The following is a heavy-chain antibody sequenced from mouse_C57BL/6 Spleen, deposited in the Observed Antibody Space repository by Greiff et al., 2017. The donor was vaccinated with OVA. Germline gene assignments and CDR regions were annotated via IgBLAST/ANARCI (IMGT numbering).Heavy chain of an antibody. J-gene: IGHJ2*01. Sequence: QVQLQQPGAELVKPGASVQMSCKASGYTFTSYGITWVKQRPGKGLEWIGDIYPGSGSTNYNEKFKSKATLTVDTSSSTAYMQLSSLTSEDSAVYYCARDDDYDVSLCYSDHWGQGTPLTVSS. CDR3: ARDDDYDVSLCYSDH. V-gene: IGHV1-55*01. CDR1: GYTFTSYG. D-gene: IGHD2-4*01. CDR2: IYPGSGST.